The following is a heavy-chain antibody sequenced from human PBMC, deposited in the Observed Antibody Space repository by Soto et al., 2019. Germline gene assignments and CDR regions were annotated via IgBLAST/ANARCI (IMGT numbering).Heavy chain of an antibody. Sequence: EVQLLESGGGLVQPGGSLRLSCAASGFTFSSYAMSWVRQAPGKGLEWVSAISGSGGSTYYADSVKGRFTISRDNSKNTLYLQMNSLRAEDKAVYYCAKGITYYDYLWGSYRYISVPPEYFQHWGQGTLVTVSS. V-gene: IGHV3-23*01. D-gene: IGHD3-16*02. CDR1: GFTFSSYA. J-gene: IGHJ1*01. CDR3: AKGITYYDYLWGSYRYISVPPEYFQH. CDR2: ISGSGGST.